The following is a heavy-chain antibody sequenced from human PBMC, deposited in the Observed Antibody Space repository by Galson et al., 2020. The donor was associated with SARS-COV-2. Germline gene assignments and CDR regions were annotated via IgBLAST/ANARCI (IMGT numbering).Heavy chain of an antibody. CDR2: TYYSGST. D-gene: IGHD3-22*01. V-gene: IGHV4-31*03. J-gene: IGHJ4*02. Sequence: SETLSLTCTVSGGSISSGGYYWSWIRQHPGKGLEWIGYTYYSGSTYYNPSLKSRVTISVDTSKNQFSLKLSSETAADTAVYYCARGRITMIVVSHPFDYWGQGTLVTVSS. CDR3: ARGRITMIVVSHPFDY. CDR1: GGSISSGGYY.